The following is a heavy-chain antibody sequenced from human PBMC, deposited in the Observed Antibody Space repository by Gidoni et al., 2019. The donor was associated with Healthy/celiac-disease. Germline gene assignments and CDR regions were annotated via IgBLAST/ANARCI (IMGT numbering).Heavy chain of an antibody. J-gene: IGHJ5*02. Sequence: EVQLVESGGGLVQPGRSLRLSCAASGFTFDDYAMHWVRQAPGKGLEWVSGISWNSGSIGYADSVKGRFTISRDNAKNSLYLQMNSLRAEDTALYYCAKGGFDCSSTSCRQNWFDPWGQGTLVTVSS. D-gene: IGHD2-2*01. V-gene: IGHV3-9*01. CDR3: AKGGFDCSSTSCRQNWFDP. CDR2: ISWNSGSI. CDR1: GFTFDDYA.